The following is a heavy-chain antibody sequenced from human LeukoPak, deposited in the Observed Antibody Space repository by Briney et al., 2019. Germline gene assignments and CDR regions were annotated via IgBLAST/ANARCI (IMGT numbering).Heavy chain of an antibody. CDR2: ISGSGGST. Sequence: GGSLRLTCAASGFTFSGYAMSWVRQAPGKGLEWVSAISGSGGSTYYADSVKGRFTISRDNSKNTLYLQMNSLRAEDTAVYYCAKFIYSYGYFGVWGQGTMVTVSS. J-gene: IGHJ3*01. V-gene: IGHV3-23*01. D-gene: IGHD5-18*01. CDR3: AKFIYSYGYFGV. CDR1: GFTFSGYA.